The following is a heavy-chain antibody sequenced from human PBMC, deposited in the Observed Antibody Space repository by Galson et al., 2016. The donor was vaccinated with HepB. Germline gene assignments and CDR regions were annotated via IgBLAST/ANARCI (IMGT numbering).Heavy chain of an antibody. CDR3: ARDEGDTYSSRSRGMDV. D-gene: IGHD3-22*01. J-gene: IGHJ6*02. CDR1: GYSFTSYG. CDR2: VSPWNGNT. Sequence: SVKVSCKASGYSFTSYGISWVRQAPGQGLEWMGWVSPWNGNTNYEQKFQVRVTMTTDTSTNTAYMELRSLRSDDTAGYYWARDEGDTYSSRSRGMDVWGQGATVTVSS. V-gene: IGHV1-18*01.